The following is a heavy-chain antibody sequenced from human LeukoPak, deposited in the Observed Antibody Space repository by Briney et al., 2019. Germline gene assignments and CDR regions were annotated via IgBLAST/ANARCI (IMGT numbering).Heavy chain of an antibody. Sequence: LRLSCAASGFTFSSHGMHWVRQPPGKGLEWIGEINHSGSTNYNPSLKSRVTISVDTSKNQFSLKLSSVTAADTAVYYCARGPHTGVNYYDSSGYYYWGQGTLVTVSS. CDR1: GFTFSSHG. D-gene: IGHD3-22*01. J-gene: IGHJ4*02. CDR3: ARGPHTGVNYYDSSGYYY. CDR2: INHSGST. V-gene: IGHV4-34*01.